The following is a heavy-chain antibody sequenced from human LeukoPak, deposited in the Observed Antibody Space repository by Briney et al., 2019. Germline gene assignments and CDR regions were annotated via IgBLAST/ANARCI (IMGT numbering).Heavy chain of an antibody. CDR3: AKSVASAVTTNPYFDY. CDR1: GFTFSSYA. J-gene: IGHJ4*02. Sequence: GGSLRLSCAASGFTFSSYAVSSVRQALGKGLKWVSVISGSGGSTYYADSVKGRFTISRDNSKNTLYLQMNSLRAEDTAVYYCAKSVASAVTTNPYFDYWGQGTLVTVSS. D-gene: IGHD4-17*01. CDR2: ISGSGGST. V-gene: IGHV3-23*01.